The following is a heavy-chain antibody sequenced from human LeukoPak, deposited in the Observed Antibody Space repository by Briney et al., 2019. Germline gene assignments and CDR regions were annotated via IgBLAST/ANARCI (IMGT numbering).Heavy chain of an antibody. V-gene: IGHV4-38-2*02. J-gene: IGHJ4*02. CDR2: IYHSGST. Sequence: SETLSLTCTVSGYSISSGYYWGWIRQPPGKGLEWIGSIYHSGSTYYNPSLKSRVTISVDTSKNQFSLKLSSVTAADTAVYYCAREGSSWPIDYWGQGTLVTVSS. D-gene: IGHD6-13*01. CDR3: AREGSSWPIDY. CDR1: GYSISSGYY.